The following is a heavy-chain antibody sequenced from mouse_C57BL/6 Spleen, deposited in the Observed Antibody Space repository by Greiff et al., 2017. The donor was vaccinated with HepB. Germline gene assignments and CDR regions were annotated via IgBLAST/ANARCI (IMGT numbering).Heavy chain of an antibody. Sequence: EVKLVESGGGLVQSGRSLRLSCATSGFTFSDFYMEWVRQAPGKGLEWIAASRNKANDYTTEYSASVKGRFIVSRDTSQSILYLQMNALRAEDTAIYYCARDGYYGRGAMDYWGQGTSVTVSS. D-gene: IGHD1-1*01. CDR3: ARDGYYGRGAMDY. CDR2: SRNKANDYTT. J-gene: IGHJ4*01. CDR1: GFTFSDFY. V-gene: IGHV7-1*01.